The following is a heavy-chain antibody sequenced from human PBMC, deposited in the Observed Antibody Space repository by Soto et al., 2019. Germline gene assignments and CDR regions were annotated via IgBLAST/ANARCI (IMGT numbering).Heavy chain of an antibody. CDR3: ARAKYGYGYDYFDF. CDR2: VGAANGNT. V-gene: IGHV1-3*01. CDR1: GYTFTNYV. D-gene: IGHD5-18*01. Sequence: GASVKVSCKASGYTFTNYVIHWVRQAPGERLEWMGWVGAANGNTRSSQKFQGRVTITRDTSASTAYMELSSLRFEDTAVYYCARAKYGYGYDYFDFWGQGTLVTVYS. J-gene: IGHJ4*02.